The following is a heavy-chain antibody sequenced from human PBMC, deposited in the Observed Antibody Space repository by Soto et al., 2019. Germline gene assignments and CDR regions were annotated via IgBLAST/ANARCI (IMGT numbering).Heavy chain of an antibody. CDR1: GFTFSSYG. D-gene: IGHD3-10*01. CDR2: ISYDGSNK. J-gene: IGHJ4*02. CDR3: AKAGGYGSGSYYFDY. Sequence: GESLKISCAASGFTFSSYGMHWVRQAPGKGLEWVAVISYDGSNKYYADSVKGRFTISRDNSKNTLYLQMNSLRAEDTAVYYCAKAGGYGSGSYYFDYWGQGTLVTVSS. V-gene: IGHV3-30*18.